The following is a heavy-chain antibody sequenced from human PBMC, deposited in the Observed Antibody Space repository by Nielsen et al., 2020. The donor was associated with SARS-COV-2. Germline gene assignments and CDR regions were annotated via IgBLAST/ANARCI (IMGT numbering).Heavy chain of an antibody. J-gene: IGHJ4*02. CDR2: IWYDGSEI. D-gene: IGHD6-25*01. V-gene: IGHV3-33*01. Sequence: GKSLKISCAASGFTFGSYGMHWVRQAPGKGLEWLAVIWYDGSEIYYADSVNGRFTISRDTSKNTLYLQMNSLRVEDTAVYYCTRAPYSSGDFDFWGQGTLVTVSS. CDR3: TRAPYSSGDFDF. CDR1: GFTFGSYG.